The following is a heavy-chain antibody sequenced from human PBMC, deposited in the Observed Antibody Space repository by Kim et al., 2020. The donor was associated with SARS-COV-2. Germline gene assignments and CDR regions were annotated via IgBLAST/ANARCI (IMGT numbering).Heavy chain of an antibody. CDR3: ARGPSCGGDCYPYYYYYYGMDV. D-gene: IGHD2-21*02. CDR1: GFTVSSNY. J-gene: IGHJ6*02. CDR2: IYSGGST. Sequence: GGSLRLSCAASGFTVSSNYMSWVRQAPGKGLEWVSVIYSGGSTYYADSVKGRFTISRHNSKNTLYLQMNSLRAEDTAVYYCARGPSCGGDCYPYYYYYYGMDVWGQGTTVTVSS. V-gene: IGHV3-53*04.